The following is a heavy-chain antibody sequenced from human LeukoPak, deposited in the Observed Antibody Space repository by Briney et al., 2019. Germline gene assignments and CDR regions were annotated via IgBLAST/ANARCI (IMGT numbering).Heavy chain of an antibody. D-gene: IGHD2-15*01. Sequence: PSETLSLTCTVSGGSISSYYWSWIRQPAGKGLEWIGRIYTSGSTNYNPSPKSRVTMSVDTSKNQFSLELSSVTAADTAVYYCARARYCSGGSCYSGKYNWFDPWGQGTLVTVSS. CDR1: GGSISSYY. CDR2: IYTSGST. J-gene: IGHJ5*02. CDR3: ARARYCSGGSCYSGKYNWFDP. V-gene: IGHV4-4*07.